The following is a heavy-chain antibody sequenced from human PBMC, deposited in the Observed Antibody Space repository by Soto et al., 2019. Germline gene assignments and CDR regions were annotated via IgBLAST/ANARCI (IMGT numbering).Heavy chain of an antibody. V-gene: IGHV5-51*01. J-gene: IGHJ6*02. D-gene: IGHD3-22*01. Sequence: GESLKISCKGSGDSFNTYWIGWVRQMPGKGLEWMGIIYPGDSDTRYSPSFQGQVTISADKSISTAYLQWSSLKASDTAMYYCARHGYYDSSGYYYYYYGMDVWGQGTTVTVSS. CDR1: GDSFNTYW. CDR2: IYPGDSDT. CDR3: ARHGYYDSSGYYYYYYGMDV.